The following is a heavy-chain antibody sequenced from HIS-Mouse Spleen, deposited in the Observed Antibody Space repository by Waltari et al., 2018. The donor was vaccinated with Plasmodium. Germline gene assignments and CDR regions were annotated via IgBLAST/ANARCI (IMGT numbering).Heavy chain of an antibody. J-gene: IGHJ4*02. Sequence: QVQLVQSGAEVKKPGASVKVSCKASGYTFTGYYLHRVRQAPGQGLEWMGWINPNSGGKNYAQKFQGRVTMTRDTSISTAYMELSRLRSDDTAVYYCARDLAAAGHFDYWGQGTLVTVSS. V-gene: IGHV1-2*02. CDR1: GYTFTGYY. CDR3: ARDLAAAGHFDY. CDR2: INPNSGGK. D-gene: IGHD6-13*01.